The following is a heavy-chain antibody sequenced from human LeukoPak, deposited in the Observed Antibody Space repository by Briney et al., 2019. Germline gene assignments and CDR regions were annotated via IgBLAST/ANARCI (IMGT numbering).Heavy chain of an antibody. CDR2: INHSGST. CDR3: ATKLSTDPHYFDY. J-gene: IGHJ4*02. Sequence: PSETPSLTCAVYGGSFSGYYWSWIRQPPGKGLEWIGEINHSGSTNYNPSLKSRVTISVDTSKNQFSLKLSSVTAADTAVYYCATKLSTDPHYFDYWGQGILVTVSS. CDR1: GGSFSGYY. V-gene: IGHV4-34*01. D-gene: IGHD5/OR15-5a*01.